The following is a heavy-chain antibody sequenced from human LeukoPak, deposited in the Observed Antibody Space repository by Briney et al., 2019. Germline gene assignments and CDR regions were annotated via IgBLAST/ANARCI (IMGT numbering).Heavy chain of an antibody. CDR2: IYYSGST. J-gene: IGHJ4*02. D-gene: IGHD5-24*01. V-gene: IGHV4-31*03. CDR3: ALRRDGYNSIDY. CDR1: GGSISSGDYY. Sequence: SETLSLTCTVSGGSISSGDYYWSWIRQHPGKGLDWIAYIYYSGSTYYNPSLKSRVTISVDTSKNQFSLQLSSVTAADTAVYYCALRRDGYNSIDYWGQGTLVTVSS.